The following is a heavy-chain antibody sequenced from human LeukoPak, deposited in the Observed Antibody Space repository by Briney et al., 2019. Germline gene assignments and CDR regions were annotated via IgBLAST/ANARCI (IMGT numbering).Heavy chain of an antibody. D-gene: IGHD3-3*01. CDR3: AERYCDFPLAY. CDR2: ISGNGGET. J-gene: IGHJ4*02. V-gene: IGHV3-23*01. Sequence: PGGSLRLSCAASGFTFSIYAMNWVRQAPGKGLEWVSIISGNGGETHYADSVKGRFTISRDNSKYTIYLQINNQRVEDTAVYYCAERYCDFPLAYCGQGTLVTVSS. CDR1: GFTFSIYA.